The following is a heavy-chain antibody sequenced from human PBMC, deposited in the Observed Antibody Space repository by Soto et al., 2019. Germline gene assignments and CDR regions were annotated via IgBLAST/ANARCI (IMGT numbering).Heavy chain of an antibody. CDR2: ISSTTNYI. Sequence: LRLSCAASGFTFSRYSMNWVRQAPGKGLEWVSSISSTTNYIYYAASMKGRFTVSRDNAKNSVYPDMNSLSDEGKAVYYCDKGSEDLTSNFDYWFQVTLVTVSS. V-gene: IGHV3-21*01. CDR3: DKGSEDLTSNFDY. J-gene: IGHJ4*02. CDR1: GFTFSRYS.